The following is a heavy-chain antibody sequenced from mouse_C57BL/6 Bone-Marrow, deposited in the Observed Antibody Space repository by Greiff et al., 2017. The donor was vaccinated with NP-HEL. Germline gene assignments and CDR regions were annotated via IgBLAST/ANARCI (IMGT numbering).Heavy chain of an antibody. CDR3: ARNPEDYGTYFDY. D-gene: IGHD2-4*01. Sequence: VQLQQSGAELVRPGSSVKLSCKASGYTFTSYWMHWVKQRPIQGLEWIGNIDPSDSETHYNQKFKDKATLTVDKSSSTAYMQLSSLTSEDSAVYDCARNPEDYGTYFDYWGQGTTLTVSS. V-gene: IGHV1-52*01. CDR1: GYTFTSYW. CDR2: IDPSDSET. J-gene: IGHJ2*01.